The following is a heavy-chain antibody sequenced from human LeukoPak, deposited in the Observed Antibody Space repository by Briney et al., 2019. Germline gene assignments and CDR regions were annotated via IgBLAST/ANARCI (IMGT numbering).Heavy chain of an antibody. D-gene: IGHD6-19*01. Sequence: GGSLRLSCAASGFTFSSYSMNWVRQAPGKGLEWVSYISSSSSTIYYADSVKGRFTISRDNAKNSLYLQMNSLRAEDTAVYYCAGDGPYSSGWYPAFDIWGQGTMVTVSS. CDR2: ISSSSSTI. CDR3: AGDGPYSSGWYPAFDI. V-gene: IGHV3-48*01. J-gene: IGHJ3*02. CDR1: GFTFSSYS.